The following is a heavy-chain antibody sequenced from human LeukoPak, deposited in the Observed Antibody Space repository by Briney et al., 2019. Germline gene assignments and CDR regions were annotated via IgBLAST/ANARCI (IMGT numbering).Heavy chain of an antibody. Sequence: GASVKVSCKASGYTFTSYGISWARQATGQGLEWMGWMNPNSGNTGYAQKFQGRVTITRNTSISTAYMELSSLRSEDAAVYYCARVGVVVPAAIDYWGQGTLVTVSS. J-gene: IGHJ4*02. CDR1: GYTFTSYG. CDR2: MNPNSGNT. CDR3: ARVGVVVPAAIDY. V-gene: IGHV1-8*03. D-gene: IGHD2-2*01.